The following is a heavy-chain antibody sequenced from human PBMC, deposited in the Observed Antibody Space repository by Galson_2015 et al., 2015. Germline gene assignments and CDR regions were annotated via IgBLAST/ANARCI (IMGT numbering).Heavy chain of an antibody. Sequence: STFIFYSDSVKGRFTISRDNAKNSLSLQMNSLRGDDTAVYYCTRHLGIGSGSPEFWGQGTLVAVSS. V-gene: IGHV3-21*01. CDR3: TRHLGIGSGSPEF. CDR2: STFI. J-gene: IGHJ4*02. D-gene: IGHD7-27*01.